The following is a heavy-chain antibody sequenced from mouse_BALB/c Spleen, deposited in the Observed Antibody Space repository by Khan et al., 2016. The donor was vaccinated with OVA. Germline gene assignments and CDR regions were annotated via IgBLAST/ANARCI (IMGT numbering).Heavy chain of an antibody. CDR1: GYTFTTYW. J-gene: IGHJ2*01. CDR2: INPTSGYT. Sequence: QVQLKESGAELAKPGASVKMSCKASGYTFTTYWMHWVKQRPGQGLEWIGYINPTSGYTDYNEKFKDRAILSADKSSSTAYMQLSSLTSEDSAVCYCTRDRIDYWGQGTTLTVSS. V-gene: IGHV1-7*01. CDR3: TRDRIDY.